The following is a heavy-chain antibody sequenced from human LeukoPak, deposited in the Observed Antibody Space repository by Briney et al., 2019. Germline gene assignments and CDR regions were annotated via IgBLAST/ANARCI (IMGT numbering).Heavy chain of an antibody. CDR2: IKQDASEK. J-gene: IGHJ4*02. CDR3: ARDYRGYRAQYYFDY. Sequence: GGSLRLSCAASGFTFSRYWMSWVRQAPGKGLEWVANIKQDASEKYYVDSVKGRFTISRDNAKNSLYLQMNSLRAEDTAVYYCARDYRGYRAQYYFDYWGQGTLVTVSS. CDR1: GFTFSRYW. D-gene: IGHD2-15*01. V-gene: IGHV3-7*01.